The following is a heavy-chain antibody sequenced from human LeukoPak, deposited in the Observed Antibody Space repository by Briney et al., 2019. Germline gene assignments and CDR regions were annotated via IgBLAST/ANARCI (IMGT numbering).Heavy chain of an antibody. J-gene: IGHJ4*02. CDR3: ARSWSGYSDLLGY. CDR1: GGSITSYY. Sequence: SETLSLTCSVPGGSITSYYWSWIRQPPGKGLGWLAYMFYSGSTKYNPSLKSRVTISLDTSKNQISLKLTSVTAADTAVYYCARSWSGYSDLLGYWGQGTLVTVSS. V-gene: IGHV4-59*01. CDR2: MFYSGST. D-gene: IGHD5-12*01.